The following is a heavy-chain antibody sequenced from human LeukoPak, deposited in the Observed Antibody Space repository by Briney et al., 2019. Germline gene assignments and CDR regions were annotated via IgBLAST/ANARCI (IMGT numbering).Heavy chain of an antibody. CDR3: AKELAAVAGIDY. CDR1: GFTFDDYA. CDR2: ISWSSGSI. D-gene: IGHD6-19*01. Sequence: GGSLRLFCPASGFTFDDYAMHWVRQAPGKGLEWVSGISWSSGSIGYADSVKGRFTISRDNAKNSLYLQMNSLRAEDTALYYCAKELAAVAGIDYWGQGTLVTVSS. J-gene: IGHJ4*02. V-gene: IGHV3-9*01.